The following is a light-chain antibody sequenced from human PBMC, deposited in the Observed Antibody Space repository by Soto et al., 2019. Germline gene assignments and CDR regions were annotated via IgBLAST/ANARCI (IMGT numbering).Light chain of an antibody. CDR2: GAS. CDR1: QSVSSSY. J-gene: IGKJ5*01. Sequence: EIVLTQSPGTLSLSPGERATLSCRASQSVSSSYLAWYQQKPGQAPRLLIYGASTRATGIPARFSGRGSGAEYTLTISSLQPEDFATYFCQHSYSNFPITFGQGTRLEIK. CDR3: QHSYSNFPIT. V-gene: IGKV3-20*01.